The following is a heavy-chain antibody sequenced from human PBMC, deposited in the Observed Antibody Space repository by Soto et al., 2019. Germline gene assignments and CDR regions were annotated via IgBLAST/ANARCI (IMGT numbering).Heavy chain of an antibody. V-gene: IGHV6-1*01. D-gene: IGHD6-19*01. Sequence: SETLSLTCAISGDSVSSNTAALNWIRSSPSRGLEWLGRTYYRSNWRHDYAVSVKSRITVNPDTSKNHFSLQLNSVTPDDTAVYYCARGVAGSGFDLWGQGTLVTFSP. CDR3: ARGVAGSGFDL. CDR2: TYYRSNWRH. CDR1: GDSVSSNTAA. J-gene: IGHJ5*02.